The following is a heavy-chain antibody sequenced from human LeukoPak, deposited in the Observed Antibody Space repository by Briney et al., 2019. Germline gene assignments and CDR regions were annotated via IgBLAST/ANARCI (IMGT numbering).Heavy chain of an antibody. CDR2: ISYDGSNK. CDR1: GFTFSSYA. Sequence: QPGGSLRLSCAASGFTFSSYAMHWVRQAPGKGLEWVAVISYDGSNKYYADSVKGRFTISRDNSKNTLYLQMNSLRAEDTAVYYCARADPGLYYFDYWGQGTLVTVSS. CDR3: ARADPGLYYFDY. J-gene: IGHJ4*02. V-gene: IGHV3-30-3*01.